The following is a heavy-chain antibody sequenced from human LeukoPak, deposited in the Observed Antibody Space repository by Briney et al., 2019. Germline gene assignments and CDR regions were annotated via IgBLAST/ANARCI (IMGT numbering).Heavy chain of an antibody. CDR3: TTAFQGGYNN. CDR2: IKSKSDGGTT. J-gene: IGHJ4*02. V-gene: IGHV3-15*01. Sequence: GGSLRLSCAGSGFTFTNAWMSWVRQAPGKGLELVGRIKSKSDGGTTDYAAPVKGRFTISRDESKNTLYLQMNSLKSEDTAVYYCTTAFQGGYNNWGQGTLVTVSS. CDR1: GFTFTNAW. D-gene: IGHD5-24*01.